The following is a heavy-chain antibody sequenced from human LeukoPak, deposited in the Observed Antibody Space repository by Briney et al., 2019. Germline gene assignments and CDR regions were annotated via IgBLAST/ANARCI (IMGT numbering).Heavy chain of an antibody. CDR1: GFTFSSYA. Sequence: GGSLRLSCAASGFTFSSYAMSWVRQAQGKGLEWASAISGSGGSTYYADSVKGRFTISRDNSKNTLYLQMNSLRAEDTAVYYCASPRDSSWGPLDYWGQGTLVTVSS. CDR2: ISGSGGST. V-gene: IGHV3-23*01. J-gene: IGHJ4*02. D-gene: IGHD6-13*01. CDR3: ASPRDSSWGPLDY.